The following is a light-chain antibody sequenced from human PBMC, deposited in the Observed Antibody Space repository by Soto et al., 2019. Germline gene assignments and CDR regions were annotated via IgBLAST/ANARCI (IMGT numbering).Light chain of an antibody. CDR2: AAS. CDR1: QSISSY. J-gene: IGKJ4*01. Sequence: DIPMTQSPSSLSASVGDRVTITCRASQSISSYLNWYQQKPGKAPKRLIYAASSLQSGVPSRFSGSGSGTDFTLTISSLQPEDFATYYCQQSYSTPRTFGGGTKVEIK. CDR3: QQSYSTPRT. V-gene: IGKV1-39*01.